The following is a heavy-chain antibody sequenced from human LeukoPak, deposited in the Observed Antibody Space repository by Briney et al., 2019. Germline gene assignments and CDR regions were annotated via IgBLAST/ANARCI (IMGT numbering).Heavy chain of an antibody. CDR3: AKEGRGHNYYYGSGSDS. J-gene: IGHJ4*02. CDR2: ISGSADTI. V-gene: IGHV3-48*03. D-gene: IGHD3-10*01. Sequence: PGGSLRLSCAASGFTFSNYAMHWVRQAPGKGLEWISYISGSADTINYADSVRGRFTISRDNTKSSLYLQMNNVRAEDTAVYYCAKEGRGHNYYYGSGSDSWGQGTLVTVSS. CDR1: GFTFSNYA.